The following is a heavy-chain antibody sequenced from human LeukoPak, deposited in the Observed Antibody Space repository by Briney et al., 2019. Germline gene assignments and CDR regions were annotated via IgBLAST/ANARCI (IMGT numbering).Heavy chain of an antibody. V-gene: IGHV3-30-3*01. D-gene: IGHD6-19*01. CDR3: ARDAPLAVAGVFDF. CDR1: GFTFSSYT. CDR2: ISYDGSNK. Sequence: GGSLRLSCAASGFTFSSYTMHWVRQAPGKGLEWVAVISYDGSNKYYADSVKGRFTISRDNSKNTLYLQMNSLRAEDTAVYYCARDAPLAVAGVFDFWGQGTLVTVSS. J-gene: IGHJ4*02.